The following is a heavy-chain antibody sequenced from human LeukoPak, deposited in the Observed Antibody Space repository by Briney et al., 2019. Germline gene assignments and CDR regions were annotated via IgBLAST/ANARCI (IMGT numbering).Heavy chain of an antibody. V-gene: IGHV3-30*02. Sequence: GGSLRLSCGASGFTFSRYGMHWVRQAPGKGLGWVAFIRYDGSNKYYADSVKGRFTISRDNAENSLYLQMNSLRAEDTAVYYCARGDCSGGSCYLSLTTIDYWGQGTLVTVSS. J-gene: IGHJ4*02. CDR2: IRYDGSNK. D-gene: IGHD2-15*01. CDR1: GFTFSRYG. CDR3: ARGDCSGGSCYLSLTTIDY.